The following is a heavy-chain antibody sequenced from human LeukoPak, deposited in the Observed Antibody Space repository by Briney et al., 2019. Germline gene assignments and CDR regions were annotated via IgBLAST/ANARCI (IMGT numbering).Heavy chain of an antibody. V-gene: IGHV5-51*01. CDR3: ARHANYYDSSGYYLFDY. CDR1: GYSFTSYW. CDR2: IYPGDSDT. Sequence: GESLKISCKGSGYSFTSYWIGWVRQMPGKGLEWMGIIYPGDSDTRYSPSFQGQVTISADKSISTACLQWSSLKASDTAMYYCARHANYYDSSGYYLFDYWGQGTLVTVSS. J-gene: IGHJ4*02. D-gene: IGHD3-22*01.